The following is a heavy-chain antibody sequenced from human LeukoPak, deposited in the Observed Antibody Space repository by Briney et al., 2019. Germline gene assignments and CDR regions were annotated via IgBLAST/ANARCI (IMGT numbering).Heavy chain of an antibody. CDR2: ISSSSYI. V-gene: IGHV3-21*01. Sequence: PGGSLRLSCAASGFTFSNYWMTWVRQAPGKGLEWVSSISSSSYIYYADSVKGRFTISRDNAKNSLYLQMNSLRAEDTAVYYCARASSSFRYYFDYWGQGTLVTVSS. D-gene: IGHD6-6*01. J-gene: IGHJ4*02. CDR1: GFTFSNYW. CDR3: ARASSSFRYYFDY.